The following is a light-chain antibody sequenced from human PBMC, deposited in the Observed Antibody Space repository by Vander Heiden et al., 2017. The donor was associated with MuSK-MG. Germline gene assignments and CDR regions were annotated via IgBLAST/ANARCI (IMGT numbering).Light chain of an antibody. CDR3: QQYNSYPLT. Sequence: DIQMTQSPSTLSASVGDRVTISCRASQSISTWLAWYQQKPGKAPKLLIYRASILGGGVPSRFSGGASGTEFTLTISSLQPDDFATYYCQQYNSYPLTFGGGTKVEIK. CDR1: QSISTW. CDR2: RAS. J-gene: IGKJ4*01. V-gene: IGKV1-5*03.